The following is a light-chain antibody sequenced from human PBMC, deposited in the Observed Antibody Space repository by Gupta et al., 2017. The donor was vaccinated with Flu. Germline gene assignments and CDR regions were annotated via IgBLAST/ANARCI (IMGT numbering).Light chain of an antibody. CDR3: ATWDDSLSGRV. V-gene: IGLV1-47*03. Sequence: QSVLTQPPSASGTPGQRVTISCSGSSSNIGSHSVYCYQQLPGAAPKLLIYRIDQRPSGVPDRFSGSKSGTSASLAVSGLWSEDEADYYCATWDDSLSGRVFGGGTKLTVL. CDR1: SSNIGSHS. J-gene: IGLJ3*02. CDR2: RID.